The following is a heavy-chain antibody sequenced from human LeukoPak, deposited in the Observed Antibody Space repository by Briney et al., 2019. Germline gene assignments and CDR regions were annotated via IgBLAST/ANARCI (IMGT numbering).Heavy chain of an antibody. CDR3: GKDLRYYDSSGYSDY. V-gene: IGHV3-30*18. J-gene: IGHJ4*02. Sequence: GRSLRLSCAASGFTFSSYGMHWVRQAPGKGLEWVAVISYDGSNKYYADSVKGRFTISRDNSKNTLYLQMNSLRAEDTAVYYCGKDLRYYDSSGYSDYWGQGTLVTVSS. D-gene: IGHD3-22*01. CDR1: GFTFSSYG. CDR2: ISYDGSNK.